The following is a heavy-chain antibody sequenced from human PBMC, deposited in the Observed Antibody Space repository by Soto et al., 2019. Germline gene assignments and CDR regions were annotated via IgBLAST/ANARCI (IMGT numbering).Heavy chain of an antibody. CDR1: GGSISSDGYS. D-gene: IGHD3-16*01. Sequence: SETLSLTCTVSGGSISSDGYSWSWIRQHPGKGLEWIGYIYYSGSTFYNPSLKSRVTILADTSKNQFSLKLSFVTAADTAVYYCASGDDGAFDYWGQGTLVTVSS. J-gene: IGHJ4*02. CDR2: IYYSGST. V-gene: IGHV4-31*03. CDR3: ASGDDGAFDY.